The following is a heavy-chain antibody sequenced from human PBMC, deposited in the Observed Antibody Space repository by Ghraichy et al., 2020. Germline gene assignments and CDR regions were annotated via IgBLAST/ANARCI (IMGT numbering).Heavy chain of an antibody. Sequence: SQTLSLTCAISGDSVSSNHVAWNWIRQSPSGGLEWLGRTYYLSRWYNDYALSVRGRIIISPDTSKNQFSLQLNSVTPEDTAVYYCVGGSRSALDIWGQGTEVTVSS. CDR3: VGGSRSALDI. CDR1: GDSVSSNHVA. CDR2: TYYLSRWYN. V-gene: IGHV6-1*01. D-gene: IGHD3-16*01. J-gene: IGHJ3*02.